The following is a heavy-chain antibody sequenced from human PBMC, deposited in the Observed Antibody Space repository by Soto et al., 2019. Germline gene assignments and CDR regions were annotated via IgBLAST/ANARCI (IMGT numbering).Heavy chain of an antibody. CDR1: GYTFTGYY. D-gene: IGHD2-2*01. Sequence: QVQLVQSGAEVKKPGASVKVSCKASGYTFTGYYMHWVRQAPGQGLEWMGWINPNSGGTNYAQKFQGWVTMTRDTSISTAYMELSRLRSDDTAVYYCARTLPAAHPLVPKYGMDVWGQGTTVTVSS. CDR3: ARTLPAAHPLVPKYGMDV. J-gene: IGHJ6*02. CDR2: INPNSGGT. V-gene: IGHV1-2*04.